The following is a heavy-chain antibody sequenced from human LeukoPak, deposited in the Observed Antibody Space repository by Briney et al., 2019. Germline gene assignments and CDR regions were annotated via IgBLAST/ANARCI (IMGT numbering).Heavy chain of an antibody. J-gene: IGHJ3*02. D-gene: IGHD2-15*01. CDR1: GFIFSHYW. CDR3: AREDMWAFDM. Sequence: GGSLRLSCAASGFIFSHYWMSWVRQAPGKGLEWVANIKPDGTEKYYVDSVKGRFTISRDNAKNSLYLLMDRLRAEDTAVYYCAREDMWAFDMWGQGTMVTVSS. CDR2: IKPDGTEK. V-gene: IGHV3-7*01.